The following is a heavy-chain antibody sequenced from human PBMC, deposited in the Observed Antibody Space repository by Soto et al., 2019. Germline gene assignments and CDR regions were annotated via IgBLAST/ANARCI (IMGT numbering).Heavy chain of an antibody. CDR2: INPYSGAT. CDR1: GYTFSDYY. J-gene: IGHJ5*02. Sequence: QVQLVQTWAKVKKPGASVKVSCKASGYTFSDYYVHWVRQAPGQGLEWMGWINPYSGATNYAQKFQDWVTMTGDASVSTAYLELTTLVSDDTAVYYCARARANVAPNWFDPWGQGTLVIVSS. V-gene: IGHV1-2*04. CDR3: ARARANVAPNWFDP. D-gene: IGHD5-12*01.